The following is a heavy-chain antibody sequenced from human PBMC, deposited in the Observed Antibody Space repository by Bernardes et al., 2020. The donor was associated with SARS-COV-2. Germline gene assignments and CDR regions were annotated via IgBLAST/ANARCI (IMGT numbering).Heavy chain of an antibody. D-gene: IGHD2-2*01. CDR1: GFTFGNYA. J-gene: IGHJ4*02. CDR3: AKGLGGTVPTSRYSDY. Sequence: GGSLRLSCAASGFTFGNYAMNWVRQAPGKGLEWVSIISTCGETTYYADSVKGRFTISRDNSKNTLYLQVNSLRAEDTAVYYCAKGLGGTVPTSRYSDYWGEGTLVTVS. V-gene: IGHV3-23*01. CDR2: ISTCGETT.